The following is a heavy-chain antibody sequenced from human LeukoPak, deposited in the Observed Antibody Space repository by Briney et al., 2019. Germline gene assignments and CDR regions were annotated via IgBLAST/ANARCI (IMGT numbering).Heavy chain of an antibody. CDR1: GFTFSSYW. J-gene: IGHJ4*02. CDR2: INTDGSST. Sequence: GGSLRLSCAASGFTFSSYWMHWVRQAPGKGLVWVSRINTDGSSTSYTDSVKGRFTISRDNAKNTLYLQMNSLRAEDTAVYYCAKARHRFFDYWGQGTLVTVSS. V-gene: IGHV3-74*01. D-gene: IGHD1-14*01. CDR3: AKARHRFFDY.